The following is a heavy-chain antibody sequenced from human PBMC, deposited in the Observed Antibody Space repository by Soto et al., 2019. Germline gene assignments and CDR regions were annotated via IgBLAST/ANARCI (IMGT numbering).Heavy chain of an antibody. D-gene: IGHD6-13*01. V-gene: IGHV4-39*02. Sequence: QLQLQESGPGLVKPSETLSLTCTVSGGSISSSSYYWGWIRQPPGKGLEWIGSIYYSGSTYYHPALQSRVTISVDTSKNHSSLKLSSVPAADTAVYSCANWAAAGTKRGASYCYGLDVWGQGTTVTVSS. CDR1: GGSISSSSYY. CDR3: ANWAAAGTKRGASYCYGLDV. CDR2: IYYSGST. J-gene: IGHJ6*02.